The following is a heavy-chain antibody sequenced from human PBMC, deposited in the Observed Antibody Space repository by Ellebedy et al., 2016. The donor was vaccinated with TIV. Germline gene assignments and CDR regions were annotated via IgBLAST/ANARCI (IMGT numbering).Heavy chain of an antibody. CDR1: GFTFSSYS. D-gene: IGHD2-8*01. J-gene: IGHJ4*02. Sequence: GESLKISXAASGFTFSSYSMSWVRQAPGKGLEWVSYISSTSSHIYYADSVQGRFTISRDNAKKSLFLQMNSLRVEDTAMYYCSRNLGHYMLSDWGQGSLVTVSS. CDR3: SRNLGHYMLSD. CDR2: ISSTSSHI. V-gene: IGHV3-21*01.